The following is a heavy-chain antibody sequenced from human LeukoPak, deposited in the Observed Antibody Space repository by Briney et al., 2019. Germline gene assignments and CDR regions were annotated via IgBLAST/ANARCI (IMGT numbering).Heavy chain of an antibody. CDR2: IYPGDSET. V-gene: IGHV5-51*01. Sequence: KPGESLTLSCTGSGYRFSSYWIGWVRQMPGKGLEWMGIIYPGDSETMYSPSFQGQVTISADKSISTAYLQWSSLRASDTAMYYCVRALGYCSSGSCYYYDYWGQGTLVTVSS. CDR1: GYRFSSYW. J-gene: IGHJ4*02. D-gene: IGHD2-15*01. CDR3: VRALGYCSSGSCYYYDY.